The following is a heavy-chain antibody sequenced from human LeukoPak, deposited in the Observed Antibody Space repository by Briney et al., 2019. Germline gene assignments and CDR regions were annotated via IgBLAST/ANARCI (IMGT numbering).Heavy chain of an antibody. Sequence: SLRLSCAGSGFTFDDYAMHWVRQTPRKGLEWVSGISWNSGNIAYADFVGGRYTISRDNAKNSLSLQMNSLSDEDTAVYYCTKDAYGGATFFYYMDVWGKGTTVTVSS. CDR1: GFTFDDYA. CDR3: TKDAYGGATFFYYMDV. V-gene: IGHV3-9*01. D-gene: IGHD2/OR15-2a*01. CDR2: ISWNSGNI. J-gene: IGHJ6*03.